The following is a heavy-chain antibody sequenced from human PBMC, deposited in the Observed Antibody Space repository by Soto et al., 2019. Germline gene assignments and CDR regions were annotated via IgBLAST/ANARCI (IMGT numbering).Heavy chain of an antibody. CDR3: ARGGDFSTADY. J-gene: IGHJ4*02. CDR1: GGSFRGYY. CDR2: INHSGST. Sequence: SETLSLTCAFYGGSFRGYYWSWIRQPPGKGLEWIGEINHSGSTNYNPSLKSRVTISVDTSKNQFSLKLSSVTAADTAVYYCARGGDFSTADYWGQGTLVTVSS. V-gene: IGHV4-34*01.